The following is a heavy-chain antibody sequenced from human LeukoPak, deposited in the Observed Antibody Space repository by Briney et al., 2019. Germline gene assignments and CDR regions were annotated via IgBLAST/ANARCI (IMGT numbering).Heavy chain of an antibody. Sequence: SETLSLTCTVSGGPISSGSYDWYWIRQPAGKGLEWIGHIYTSGSSNYSPSLKSRVTISVDTSKNQFSLKLTSVTAADTAVYYCARDPGFMVRGSRRGYDDYYYYMDVWGKGTTVTISS. CDR2: IYTSGSS. J-gene: IGHJ6*03. CDR1: GGPISSGSYD. V-gene: IGHV4-61*09. CDR3: ARDPGFMVRGSRRGYDDYYYYMDV. D-gene: IGHD3-10*01.